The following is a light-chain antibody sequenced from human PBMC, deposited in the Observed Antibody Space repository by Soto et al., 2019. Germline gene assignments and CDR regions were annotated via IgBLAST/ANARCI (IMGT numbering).Light chain of an antibody. CDR3: QQSYRDFPFT. J-gene: IGKJ3*01. CDR1: QRVRSY. Sequence: DIQMTQSPSSLSASVGDRVTITCRASQRVRSYLNWYQQTPGKAPKLLIYAASTLQSGVPSRFSGSESGTDFTLTISSLQPEDFATYYCQQSYRDFPFTFGPGTKVDIK. CDR2: AAS. V-gene: IGKV1-39*01.